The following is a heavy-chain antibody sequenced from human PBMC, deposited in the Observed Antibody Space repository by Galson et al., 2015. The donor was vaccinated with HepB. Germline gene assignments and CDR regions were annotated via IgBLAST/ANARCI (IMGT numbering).Heavy chain of an antibody. CDR2: ISSSGSTI. V-gene: IGHV3-11*01. Sequence: SLRLSCAASGFTFSDYYMSWIRQAPGKGLEWVSYISSSGSTIYYADSVKGRFTISRDNAKNSLYLQMNSLRAEDTAVYYCAREQGYCSSTSCYRRSRAIDYWGQGTLVTVSS. CDR3: AREQGYCSSTSCYRRSRAIDY. CDR1: GFTFSDYY. D-gene: IGHD2-2*01. J-gene: IGHJ4*02.